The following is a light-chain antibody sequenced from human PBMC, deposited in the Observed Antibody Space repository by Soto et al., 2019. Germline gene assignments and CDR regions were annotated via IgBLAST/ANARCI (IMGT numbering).Light chain of an antibody. V-gene: IGKV3D-15*01. J-gene: IGKJ4*01. CDR2: GAS. CDR1: QSVSATH. Sequence: IVFTQPPGTLSLSPGERATLSCRASQSVSATHLAWYQQKPGQAPRLLLYGASTRATGIPDRFSGSGSGTEFTLTISSLQSEDFAVYYCQQYNSWPLTFGGGTKVDIK. CDR3: QQYNSWPLT.